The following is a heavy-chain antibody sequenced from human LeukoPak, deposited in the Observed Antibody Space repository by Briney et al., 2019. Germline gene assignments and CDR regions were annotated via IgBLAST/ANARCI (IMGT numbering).Heavy chain of an antibody. CDR2: IIPILGIA. J-gene: IGHJ3*01. Sequence: SSVKVSCKASGGTFSSYTISWVRQAPGQGLEWMGRIIPILGIANYAQKFQGRVTITADKSTSTAYMELSSLRSEDTAVYYCARARQPYNYDSSGPYPLDAFDVWGQGTMVPVSS. V-gene: IGHV1-69*02. CDR1: GGTFSSYT. CDR3: ARARQPYNYDSSGPYPLDAFDV. D-gene: IGHD3-22*01.